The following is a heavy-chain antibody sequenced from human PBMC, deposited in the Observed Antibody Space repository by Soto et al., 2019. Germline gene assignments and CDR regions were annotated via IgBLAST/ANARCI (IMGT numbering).Heavy chain of an antibody. CDR2: ISSSSSYI. Sequence: GGSLRLSCAASGFPFSSYSMNWVRQAPGKGLEWVSSISSSSSYIYYADSVKGRFTISRDNAKNSLYLQMNSLRAEDTAVYYCASGGSGKYYYYYGMDVWGQGTTVTVSS. CDR1: GFPFSSYS. D-gene: IGHD2-15*01. CDR3: ASGGSGKYYYYYGMDV. V-gene: IGHV3-21*01. J-gene: IGHJ6*02.